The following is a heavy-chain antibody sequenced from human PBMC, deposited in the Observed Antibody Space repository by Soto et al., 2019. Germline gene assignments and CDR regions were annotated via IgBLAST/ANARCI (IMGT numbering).Heavy chain of an antibody. J-gene: IGHJ4*02. V-gene: IGHV4-28*01. CDR2: IYYSGST. Sequence: SETLSLTCAVSGYSISSSNWWGWIRQPPGKGLEWIGYIYYSGSTYYNPSLKSRVTMSVDTSKNQFSLKLSSVTAVDTAVYYCARTSYYYDSSGYYAPFDYWGQGTLVTVSS. CDR3: ARTSYYYDSSGYYAPFDY. D-gene: IGHD3-22*01. CDR1: GYSISSSNW.